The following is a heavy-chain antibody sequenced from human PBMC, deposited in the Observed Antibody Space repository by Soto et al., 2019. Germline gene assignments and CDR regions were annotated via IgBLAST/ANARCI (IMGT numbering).Heavy chain of an antibody. CDR3: ARDSPPVDY. CDR2: ISAYNGNT. J-gene: IGHJ4*02. Sequence: QVQLVQSGAEVKKPGASVKVSCKASGYTFTSYGVSWVRQAPGQGLEWMGWISAYNGNTKYAQNLQGIVTMTTDTSTNTAYMDLRSLRSDETAVYYCARDSPPVDYWGQGTLVTVSS. V-gene: IGHV1-18*01. CDR1: GYTFTSYG.